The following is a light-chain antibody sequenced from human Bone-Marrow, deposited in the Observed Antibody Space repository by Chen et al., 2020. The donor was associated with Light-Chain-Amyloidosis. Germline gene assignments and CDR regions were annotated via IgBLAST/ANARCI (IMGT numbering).Light chain of an antibody. CDR2: EDS. V-gene: IGLV3-21*02. Sequence: SYVLTQPSSVSVAPGQTATIACGGNNIGSTSVHWYQQTPGQAPLLVVYEDSDRASGIPERLSGSNSGNTATLTISRVEAGDEADYYCQVWDRSSDRPVFGGGTKLTVL. CDR1: NIGSTS. J-gene: IGLJ3*02. CDR3: QVWDRSSDRPV.